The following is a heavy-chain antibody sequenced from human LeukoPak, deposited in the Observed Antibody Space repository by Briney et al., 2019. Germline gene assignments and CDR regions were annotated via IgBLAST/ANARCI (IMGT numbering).Heavy chain of an antibody. CDR3: ARDSSTFIAVAGTNYGY. D-gene: IGHD6-19*01. V-gene: IGHV1-69*06. CDR1: GGTFSSYA. CDR2: IIPIFGTA. Sequence: SVKVSCKASGGTFSSYAISWVRQAPGQGLEWMGGIIPIFGTANYAQKFQGRVTITADKSTSTAYMELSSLRSEDTAVYYCARDSSTFIAVAGTNYGYWGQGTLVTVSS. J-gene: IGHJ4*02.